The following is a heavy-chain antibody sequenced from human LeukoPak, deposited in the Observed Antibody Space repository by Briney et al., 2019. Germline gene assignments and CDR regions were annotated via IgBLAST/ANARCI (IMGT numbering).Heavy chain of an antibody. Sequence: GGSLRLSCAASGFTFSSYAMHWVRQAPGKGLEWVAVISYDGSNKYYADSVKGRFTISRDNSKNTLYLQMNSLRAEDTAVYYCAKLGYGDYYFDYWGQGTLVTVSS. J-gene: IGHJ4*02. D-gene: IGHD4-17*01. CDR1: GFTFSSYA. CDR3: AKLGYGDYYFDY. V-gene: IGHV3-30-3*02. CDR2: ISYDGSNK.